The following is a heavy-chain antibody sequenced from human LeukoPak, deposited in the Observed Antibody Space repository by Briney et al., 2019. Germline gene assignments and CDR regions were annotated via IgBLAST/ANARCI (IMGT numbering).Heavy chain of an antibody. Sequence: ASAKVSCKASGYTFTSYDINWVRQATGQGLEWMGWMNPNSGNTGYAQKFQGRVTMTRNTSISTAYMELSSLRSEDTAVYYCARARYYDFWSGYYYYYYYMDVWGKGTTVTVSS. J-gene: IGHJ6*03. CDR3: ARARYYDFWSGYYYYYYYMDV. CDR1: GYTFTSYD. D-gene: IGHD3-3*01. V-gene: IGHV1-8*01. CDR2: MNPNSGNT.